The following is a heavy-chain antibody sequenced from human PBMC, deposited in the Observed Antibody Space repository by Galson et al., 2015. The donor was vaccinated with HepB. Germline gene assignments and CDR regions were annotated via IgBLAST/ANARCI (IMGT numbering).Heavy chain of an antibody. CDR2: ISSSSSYI. J-gene: IGHJ6*02. D-gene: IGHD7-27*01. V-gene: IGHV3-21*01. CDR1: GFTFSSYS. Sequence: SLRLSCAASGFTFSSYSMNWVRQAPGKGLEWVSSISSSSSYIYYADSVKGRFTISRDNAKNSLYLQMNSLRAEDTAVYYCARGLGPARYYYYYYGMDVWGQGTTVTVSS. CDR3: ARGLGPARYYYYYYGMDV.